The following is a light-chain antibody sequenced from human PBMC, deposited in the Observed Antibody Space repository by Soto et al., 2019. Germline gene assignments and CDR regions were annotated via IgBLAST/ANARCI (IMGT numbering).Light chain of an antibody. CDR1: SGHSCYA. V-gene: IGLV4-69*01. J-gene: IGLJ2*01. CDR3: QTWGTGVV. CDR2: LNSDGSH. Sequence: QTVVTQSPSASASLGASVKLTCTLSSGHSCYAIAWHQQQPEKGPRYLMKLNSDGSHSKGDGIPDRFSGSSSGAERYLTISSLQSEDEADYYCQTWGTGVVFGGGTKLTVL.